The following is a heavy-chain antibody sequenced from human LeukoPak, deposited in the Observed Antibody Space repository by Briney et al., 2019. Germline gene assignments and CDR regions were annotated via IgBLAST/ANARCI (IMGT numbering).Heavy chain of an antibody. CDR3: ARYQAVTNFDY. Sequence: PGGSLRLSCAASGFTFSSYWMHWVRQAPGKGLVWVSRINSDGTYTSYADSVEGRFTISRDNAKNTLYLQMDSLRAKDTALYYCARYQAVTNFDYWGQGTLVTVSS. CDR1: GFTFSSYW. D-gene: IGHD4-17*01. V-gene: IGHV3-74*01. J-gene: IGHJ4*02. CDR2: INSDGTYT.